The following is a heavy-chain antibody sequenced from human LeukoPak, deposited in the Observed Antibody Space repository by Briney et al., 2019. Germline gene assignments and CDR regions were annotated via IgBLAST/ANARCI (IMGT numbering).Heavy chain of an antibody. CDR2: IWYDGSNA. CDR1: GFTFSSYG. J-gene: IGHJ4*02. D-gene: IGHD3-16*01. Sequence: GGSLRLSCAASGFTFSSYGMHWVRQAPGKGLEWVAIIWYDGSNAYYADSVKGRFTISRDNSKNTLYLQMNSLRVEDTAVYYCAPDHGGYWGQGTLVTVSS. V-gene: IGHV3-33*01. CDR3: APDHGGY.